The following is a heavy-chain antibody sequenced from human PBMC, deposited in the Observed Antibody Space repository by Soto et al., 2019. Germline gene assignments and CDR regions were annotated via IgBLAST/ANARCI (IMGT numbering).Heavy chain of an antibody. Sequence: PSETLSLTCTVSGGSISSGDYYWSWIRQPPGKGLEWIGYIYYSGSTYYNPSLKSRVTISVDTSKNQFSLKLSSVTAADTAVYYCARDHSRDYYGSGSIHYYGMGVWGQGTTVTVSS. CDR3: ARDHSRDYYGSGSIHYYGMGV. D-gene: IGHD3-10*01. CDR2: IYYSGST. J-gene: IGHJ6*02. CDR1: GGSISSGDYY. V-gene: IGHV4-30-4*01.